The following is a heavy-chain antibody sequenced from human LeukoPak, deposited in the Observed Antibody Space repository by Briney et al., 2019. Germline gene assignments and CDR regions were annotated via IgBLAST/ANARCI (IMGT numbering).Heavy chain of an antibody. CDR3: ARDMDSGPDFFDY. J-gene: IGHJ4*02. D-gene: IGHD1-26*01. Sequence: ASVKVSCKASGYTFTRYYIHWVRQAPGQGLEWMGIINPSGGSTKYAQKSQGRVTMTSDTSTSTVYMQLSSLRSDDTAVYYCARDMDSGPDFFDYWGLGTLVTVSS. CDR1: GYTFTRYY. CDR2: INPSGGST. V-gene: IGHV1-46*01.